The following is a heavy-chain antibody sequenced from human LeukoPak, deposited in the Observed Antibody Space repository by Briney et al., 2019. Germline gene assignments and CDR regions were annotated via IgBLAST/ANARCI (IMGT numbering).Heavy chain of an antibody. D-gene: IGHD2-2*01. CDR3: ARALVVPAAMAPDAFDI. CDR2: MNPNSGNT. CDR1: GYTFTSYD. Sequence: ASVKVSCEASGYTFTSYDINWVRQATGQGLEWMGWMNPNSGNTGYAQKFQGRVTMTRNTSISTAYMELSSLRSEDTAVYYCARALVVPAAMAPDAFDIWGQGTMVTVSS. V-gene: IGHV1-8*01. J-gene: IGHJ3*02.